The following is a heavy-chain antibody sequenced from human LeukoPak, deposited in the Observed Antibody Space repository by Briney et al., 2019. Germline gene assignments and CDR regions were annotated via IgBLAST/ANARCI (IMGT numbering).Heavy chain of an antibody. CDR3: ARSHTFYYGMDV. Sequence: GGSLRLSCAASGFTFSSYAMSWVRHPPGKGLQWVSTISGGSAGTYYADSVKGRFTISRDNSKNALYLQMNSLRAEDTAVYYCARSHTFYYGMDVWGPGTTVTVSS. V-gene: IGHV3-23*01. J-gene: IGHJ6*02. CDR2: ISGGSAGT. CDR1: GFTFSSYA.